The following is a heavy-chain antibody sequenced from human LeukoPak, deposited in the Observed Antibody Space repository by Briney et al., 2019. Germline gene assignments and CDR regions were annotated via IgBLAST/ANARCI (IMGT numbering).Heavy chain of an antibody. CDR2: INPNSGGI. CDR1: GYTFTGYY. D-gene: IGHD3-16*02. V-gene: IGHV1-2*02. Sequence: ASVSVSCKTSGYTFTGYYIHWVRQAPGQGLEWMGWINPNSGGIQYAQSFQDRVTMTRDTSITTAYMDLRMLTFNDTAFYFCARDGPVWGRYRFDYWGQGTLLTVSS. CDR3: ARDGPVWGRYRFDY. J-gene: IGHJ4*02.